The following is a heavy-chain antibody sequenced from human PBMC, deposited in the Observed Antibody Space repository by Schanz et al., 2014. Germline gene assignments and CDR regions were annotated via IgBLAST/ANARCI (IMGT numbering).Heavy chain of an antibody. CDR2: ISNNGDST. V-gene: IGHV3-64D*06. D-gene: IGHD1-26*01. Sequence: EVQLVESGGGLVQPGGSLRLSCAASGFSFSSYAMGWVRQARGKGLEYISAISNNGDSTYYADSVKGRFTISRDNSKNTLFLQMSSLRAEDTAVYYCARDHTTESYYSAGPPIDYWGQGTLLTVSS. CDR3: ARDHTTESYYSAGPPIDY. J-gene: IGHJ4*02. CDR1: GFSFSSYA.